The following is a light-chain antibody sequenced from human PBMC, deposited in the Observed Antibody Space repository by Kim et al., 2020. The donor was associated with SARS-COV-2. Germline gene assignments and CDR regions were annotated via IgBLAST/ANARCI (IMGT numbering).Light chain of an antibody. CDR2: RNN. CDR1: SSNCGSNY. V-gene: IGLV1-47*01. J-gene: IGLJ2*01. Sequence: GQRVIILCCGSSSNCGSNYVYWYQQHPGTAPKLLIYRNNQRPSGVPDRFSGSKSGTSASLAISGLRSEDEADYYCAAWDDSLSGVVFGGGTQLTVL. CDR3: AAWDDSLSGVV.